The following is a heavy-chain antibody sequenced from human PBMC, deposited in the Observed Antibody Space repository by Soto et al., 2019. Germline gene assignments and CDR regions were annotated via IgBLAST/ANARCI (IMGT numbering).Heavy chain of an antibody. V-gene: IGHV2-5*02. CDR1: GFSLSTSGVG. Sequence: QITLKESGPPLVKPTQTLTLTCTFSGFSLSTSGVGVGWIRQPPGKALEWLALIYWDDDKRYSPSLKSRLTITKHTSKXXXVXXMTNMDPADTATYYCAHSLAASNSGDYEPINRFDYWGQGTLVTVSS. J-gene: IGHJ4*02. CDR2: IYWDDDK. CDR3: AHSLAASNSGDYEPINRFDY. D-gene: IGHD4-17*01.